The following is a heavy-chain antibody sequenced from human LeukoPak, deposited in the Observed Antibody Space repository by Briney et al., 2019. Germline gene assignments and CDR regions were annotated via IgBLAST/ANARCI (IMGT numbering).Heavy chain of an antibody. Sequence: PGGSLRLSCVATEFSFTSNWMSWVRQAPGKGLEWVAVIKGDGSEKYYVDSLKGRFTISRDNSKNTLYLQMNSLRAEDTAVYYCARDSRRILPSDWGQGTLVTVSS. V-gene: IGHV3-7*01. CDR3: ARDSRRILPSD. J-gene: IGHJ4*02. CDR2: IKGDGSEK. D-gene: IGHD2-15*01. CDR1: EFSFTSNW.